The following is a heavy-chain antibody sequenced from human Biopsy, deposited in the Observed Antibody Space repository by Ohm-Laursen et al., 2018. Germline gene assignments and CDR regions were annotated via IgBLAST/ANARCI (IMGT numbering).Heavy chain of an antibody. V-gene: IGHV1-69*06. D-gene: IGHD3-22*01. CDR3: ARDTKWLASGPIDY. CDR2: NIPILGTG. Sequence: SSVKVFCKAPGGTFSNYGVNWVRQAPGQGLEWLGGNIPILGTGNYAQKFQDRVTITADKSTGTAYMDLSSLRSEDTAVYYCARDTKWLASGPIDYWGQGALVTASS. J-gene: IGHJ4*02. CDR1: GGTFSNYG.